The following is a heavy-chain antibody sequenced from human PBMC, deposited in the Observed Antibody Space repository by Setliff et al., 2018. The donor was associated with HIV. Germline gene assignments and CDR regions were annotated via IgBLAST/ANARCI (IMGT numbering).Heavy chain of an antibody. J-gene: IGHJ4*02. CDR2: IYYSGST. CDR3: ARDSGYSFGFNYFDY. CDR1: GGSFSSYY. V-gene: IGHV4-59*01. Sequence: SETLSLTCAVYGGSFSSYYWSWIRQPPGKGLEWIGYIYYSGSTNYNPSLKSRVTISLDMSKNQFSLRLSSVTAADTAVYYCARDSGYSFGFNYFDYWGQGTLVTVSS. D-gene: IGHD5-18*01.